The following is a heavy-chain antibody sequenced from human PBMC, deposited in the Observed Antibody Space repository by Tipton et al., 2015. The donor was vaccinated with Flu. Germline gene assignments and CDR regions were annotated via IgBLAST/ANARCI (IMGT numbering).Heavy chain of an antibody. J-gene: IGHJ3*02. CDR3: ARGGRAPLRSSWSNAFDI. CDR1: GGSFSGYY. CDR2: INHSGST. Sequence: TPSLTCAVYGGSFSGYYWSWIRQPPGKGLEWIGEINHSGSTNYNPSLKSRVTISVDTSKNQFSLKLCSVTAADTAVYYCARGGRAPLRSSWSNAFDIWGQGTMVTVSS. V-gene: IGHV4-34*01. D-gene: IGHD6-13*01.